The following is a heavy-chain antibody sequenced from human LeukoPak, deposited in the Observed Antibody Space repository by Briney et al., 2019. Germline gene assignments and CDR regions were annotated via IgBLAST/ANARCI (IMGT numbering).Heavy chain of an antibody. D-gene: IGHD4-23*01. J-gene: IGHJ4*02. CDR2: IYSGGGT. CDR1: GFTVSSNY. V-gene: IGHV3-66*02. CDR3: VTGGNRYFDY. Sequence: TGGSLRLSCAVSGFTVSSNYMSWVRQAPGKGLEWVSIIYSGGGTYYADSVKGRFTISRDNSKNTLYLQMNSLRTEDTAVYYCVTGGNRYFDYWGQGTLVTVSS.